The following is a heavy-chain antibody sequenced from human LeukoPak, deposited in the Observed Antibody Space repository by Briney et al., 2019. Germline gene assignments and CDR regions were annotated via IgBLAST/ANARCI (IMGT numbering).Heavy chain of an antibody. CDR2: ISYDGSNK. Sequence: GGSLRLSCAASGFTFSSYAMHWVRQAPGKGLEWVAVISYDGSNKYYAESVKGRFTISRDNSKNTLYLQMNSLRAEDTAVYYCARSRWELLQFDYWGQGTLVTVSS. V-gene: IGHV3-30*01. J-gene: IGHJ4*02. D-gene: IGHD1-26*01. CDR1: GFTFSSYA. CDR3: ARSRWELLQFDY.